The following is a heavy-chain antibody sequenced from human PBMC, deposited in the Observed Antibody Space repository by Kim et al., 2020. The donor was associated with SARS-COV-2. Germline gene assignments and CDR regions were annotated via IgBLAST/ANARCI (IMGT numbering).Heavy chain of an antibody. Sequence: SVKVSCKASGGTFSSYAISWVRQAPGQGLEWMGGIIPIFGTANYAQKFQGRVTITADESTSTAYMELSSLRSEDTAVYYCARDDLAVAGTTGGAFDIWGQGTMVTVSS. J-gene: IGHJ3*02. D-gene: IGHD6-19*01. CDR1: GGTFSSYA. CDR3: ARDDLAVAGTTGGAFDI. CDR2: IIPIFGTA. V-gene: IGHV1-69*13.